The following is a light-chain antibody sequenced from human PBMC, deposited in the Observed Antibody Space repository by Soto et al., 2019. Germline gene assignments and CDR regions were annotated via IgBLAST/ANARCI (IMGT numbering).Light chain of an antibody. V-gene: IGLV2-14*01. Sequence: QSVLTQPASVSGSPGQSITISCTGTSSDVGGYNYVSWYQQHPGKAPKLMIYEVSTRPSGVSDRFSGSRSGNTASLTISGLQAEDESDYYCISYTSSSTWVFGGGTQLTVL. CDR2: EVS. J-gene: IGLJ3*02. CDR1: SSDVGGYNY. CDR3: ISYTSSSTWV.